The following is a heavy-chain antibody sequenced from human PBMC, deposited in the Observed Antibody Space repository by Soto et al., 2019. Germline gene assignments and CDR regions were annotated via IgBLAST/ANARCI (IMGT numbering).Heavy chain of an antibody. CDR3: ARLEYSYGEDYYFDY. CDR2: IYYSGST. CDR1: GGSISSSSYY. D-gene: IGHD5-18*01. J-gene: IGHJ4*02. Sequence: SETLSLTCTVSGGSISSSSYYWGWIRQPPGKGLEWIGSIYYSGSTYYNPSLKSRVTISVDTSKNQFSLKLSSVTAADTAVYYCARLEYSYGEDYYFDYWGQGTLVTVSS. V-gene: IGHV4-39*01.